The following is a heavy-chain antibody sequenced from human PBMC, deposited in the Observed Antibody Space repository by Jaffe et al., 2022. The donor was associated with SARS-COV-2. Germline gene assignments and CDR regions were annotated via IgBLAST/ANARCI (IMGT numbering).Heavy chain of an antibody. J-gene: IGHJ5*02. Sequence: EVQLVQSGAEVKKPGESLKISCKGSGYSFTSYWIGWVRQMPGKGLEWMGIIYPGDSDTRYSPSFQGQVTISADKSISTAYLQWSSLKASDTAMYYCARLGYYDSSGYYYNWFDPWGQGTLVTVSS. D-gene: IGHD3-22*01. CDR1: GYSFTSYW. V-gene: IGHV5-51*01. CDR3: ARLGYYDSSGYYYNWFDP. CDR2: IYPGDSDT.